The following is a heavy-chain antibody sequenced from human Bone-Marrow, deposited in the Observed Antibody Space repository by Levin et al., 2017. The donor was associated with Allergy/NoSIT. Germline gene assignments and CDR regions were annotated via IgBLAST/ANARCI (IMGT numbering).Heavy chain of an antibody. J-gene: IGHJ5*02. CDR2: TYYRSKWYS. V-gene: IGHV6-1*01. CDR3: ARDQGGRFDP. Sequence: SQTLSLTCVISGDSVSSNSAAWSWIRQSPSRGLEWLGRTYYRSKWYSDYAVSVKSRITVNPDTSKNQFSLQLNSVTPEDTAVYYCARDQGGRFDPWGQGTLVTVSS. D-gene: IGHD1-26*01. CDR1: GDSVSSNSAA.